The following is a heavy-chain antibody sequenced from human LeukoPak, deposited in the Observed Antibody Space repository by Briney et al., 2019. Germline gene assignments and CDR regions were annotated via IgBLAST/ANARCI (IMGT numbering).Heavy chain of an antibody. Sequence: GGSLRLSCAASGFTFNNYWMSWVRQPPGEAPEGVANIKQDGSEMYYLDSVKGRFTISRDNAKNSLYLQMNSLRGDDTAIYYCARDKVTGASYFDYWRQGTLVTVSS. D-gene: IGHD7-27*01. CDR3: ARDKVTGASYFDY. CDR2: IKQDGSEM. CDR1: GFTFNNYW. J-gene: IGHJ4*02. V-gene: IGHV3-7*01.